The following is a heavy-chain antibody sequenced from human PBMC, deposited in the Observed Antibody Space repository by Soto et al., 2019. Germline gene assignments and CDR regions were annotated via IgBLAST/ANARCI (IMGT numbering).Heavy chain of an antibody. Sequence: HPGGSLRLSCAASGFTFDDYAMHWVRQAPGKGLEWVSGISWNSGSIGYADSVKGRFTISRDNAKNSLYLQMNSLRAEDTALYYCAKGGVVPAAISYPSYYYYMDVWGKGTTVTVSS. J-gene: IGHJ6*03. CDR2: ISWNSGSI. CDR1: GFTFDDYA. CDR3: AKGGVVPAAISYPSYYYYMDV. V-gene: IGHV3-9*01. D-gene: IGHD2-2*01.